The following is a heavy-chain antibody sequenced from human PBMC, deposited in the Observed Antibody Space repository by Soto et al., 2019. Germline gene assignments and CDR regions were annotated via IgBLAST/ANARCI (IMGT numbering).Heavy chain of an antibody. CDR1: GGSFSGYY. Sequence: PSETLSLTCAVYGGSFSGYYWSWIRQPPGKGLEWIGYIYHSGSTYYNPSLKSRVTISVDRSKNQFSLKLSSVTAADTAVYYCASWSGSSSWLYYFDYCGKGTLVTVSS. CDR3: ASWSGSSSWLYYFDY. J-gene: IGHJ4*02. CDR2: IYHSGST. D-gene: IGHD6-13*01. V-gene: IGHV4-34*01.